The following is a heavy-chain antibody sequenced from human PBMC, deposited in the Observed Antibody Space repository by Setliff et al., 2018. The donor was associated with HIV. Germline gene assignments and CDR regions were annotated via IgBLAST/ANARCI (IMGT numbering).Heavy chain of an antibody. CDR2: IIPIFGTA. CDR3: ARAPFYYGSGSYQTFDY. CDR1: GGTFSSYA. V-gene: IGHV1-69*06. D-gene: IGHD3-10*01. Sequence: GASVKVSCKASGGTFSSYAINWVRQAPGQGLEWMGRIIPIFGTANYAQKFQDRVTITADKSTSTAYMGLSSLRSDDTAVYYCARAPFYYGSGSYQTFDYWGQGTLVTVSS. J-gene: IGHJ4*02.